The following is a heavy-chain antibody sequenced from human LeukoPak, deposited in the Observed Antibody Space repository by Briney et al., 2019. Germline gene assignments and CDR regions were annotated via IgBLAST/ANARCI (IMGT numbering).Heavy chain of an antibody. J-gene: IGHJ4*02. Sequence: HSGGSLRLSCAGSGFTFSGHGMHWVRQAPDKGLEWVAFIRYDGSNKYYADSVKGRFTISRDNSKNTLYLQMNSLRAEDTAVYYCAKDLIQWGQGTLVTVSS. V-gene: IGHV3-30*02. D-gene: IGHD3-16*01. CDR3: AKDLIQ. CDR2: IRYDGSNK. CDR1: GFTFSGHG.